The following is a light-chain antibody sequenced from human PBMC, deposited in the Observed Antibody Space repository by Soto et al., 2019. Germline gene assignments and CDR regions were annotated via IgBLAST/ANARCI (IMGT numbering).Light chain of an antibody. CDR3: LSKTSTISYV. J-gene: IGLJ1*01. Sequence: QSVLTQPASVSGSPGQSIAISCTGTTXDVGGYNYVSWYQQHPGKVPKLLIHEVSNRPSGVSNRFSGSKSGNTASLTISGLQAEDEADYYCLSKTSTISYVFRTGPKV. V-gene: IGLV2-14*01. CDR1: TXDVGGYNY. CDR2: EVS.